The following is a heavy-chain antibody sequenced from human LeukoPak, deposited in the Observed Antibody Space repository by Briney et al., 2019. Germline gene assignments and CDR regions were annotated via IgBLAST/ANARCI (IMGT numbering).Heavy chain of an antibody. Sequence: GGSLRLSCATYRFTFSSYSMNWVRQAPGKGLEWVSSIGPSGGSIFYADSVKGRFSISRDNAKNSLYLQMNNLRDEDTAVYYCATWFGELSWGLFDYWGQGTLVTVSS. CDR1: RFTFSSYS. J-gene: IGHJ4*02. CDR3: ATWFGELSWGLFDY. CDR2: IGPSGGSI. D-gene: IGHD3-10*01. V-gene: IGHV3-21*01.